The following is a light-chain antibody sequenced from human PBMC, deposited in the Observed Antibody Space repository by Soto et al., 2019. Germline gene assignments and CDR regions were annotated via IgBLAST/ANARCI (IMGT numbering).Light chain of an antibody. CDR2: DAS. Sequence: DIQMTQSPSTLSTSVGDRVTITCLASQSISSWFAWYQQKPGKAAKILIYDASTVESGVPSRFSGSGSGTDFTLTISSLQPDDFATYYCQQYNSYPLTFGGGTKVDIK. J-gene: IGKJ4*01. CDR3: QQYNSYPLT. CDR1: QSISSW. V-gene: IGKV1-5*01.